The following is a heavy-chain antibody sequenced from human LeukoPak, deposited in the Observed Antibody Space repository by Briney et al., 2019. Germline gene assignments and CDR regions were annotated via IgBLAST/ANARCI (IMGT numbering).Heavy chain of an antibody. CDR2: MNPNSGNT. D-gene: IGHD6-13*01. Sequence: ASVKVSFKASGYTFTSYDINWVRQATGQGLEWMGWMNPNSGNTGYAQKFQGRVTMTRHTSISTAYMELSSLRSEDTAVYYCARIGVHSSSWHTARYYYYYYYMDVWGKGTTVTVSS. CDR1: GYTFTSYD. V-gene: IGHV1-8*01. CDR3: ARIGVHSSSWHTARYYYYYYYMDV. J-gene: IGHJ6*03.